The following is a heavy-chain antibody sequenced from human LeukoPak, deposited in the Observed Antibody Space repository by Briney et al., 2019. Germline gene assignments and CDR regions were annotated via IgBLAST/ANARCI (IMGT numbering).Heavy chain of an antibody. J-gene: IGHJ4*02. CDR3: ARASPQYSGGFDY. Sequence: GGSLRLSCAASGFTFSTYGMGWVRQAPGKGLEWVAIIGGSGETTIYGDSVKGRLTISRDNSKNTVYLQMNSLRAEDTAVYYCARASPQYSGGFDYWGQGTLVTVSS. CDR1: GFTFSTYG. CDR2: IGGSGETT. D-gene: IGHD1-26*01. V-gene: IGHV3-23*01.